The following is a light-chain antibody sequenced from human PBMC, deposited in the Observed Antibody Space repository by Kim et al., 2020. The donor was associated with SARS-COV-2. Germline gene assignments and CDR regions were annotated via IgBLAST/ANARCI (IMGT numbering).Light chain of an antibody. J-gene: IGLJ1*01. CDR3: HAWTSSTAGV. Sequence: SYELTQPPSVSVSPGQTASITCSGDKLGDEYACWYQQKQGQSPVLVIYQDSNQHSGTPERFPGSNSGNTATLTISGTQAMDEADYYCHAWTSSTAGVFG. CDR1: KLGDEY. CDR2: QDS. V-gene: IGLV3-1*01.